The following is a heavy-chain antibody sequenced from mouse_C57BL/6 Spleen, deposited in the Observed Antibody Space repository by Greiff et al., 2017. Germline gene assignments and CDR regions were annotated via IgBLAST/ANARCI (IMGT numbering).Heavy chain of an antibody. D-gene: IGHD1-1*01. CDR2: IDPSDSYT. J-gene: IGHJ1*03. Sequence: QVHVKQPGAELVRPGTSVKLSCKASGYTFTSYWMHWVKQRPGQGLEWIGVIDPSDSYTNYNQKFKGKATLTVDTSSSTAYMQLSSLTSEDSAVYYCARGVTTVLAVWGTGTTVTVSS. V-gene: IGHV1-59*01. CDR3: ARGVTTVLAV. CDR1: GYTFTSYW.